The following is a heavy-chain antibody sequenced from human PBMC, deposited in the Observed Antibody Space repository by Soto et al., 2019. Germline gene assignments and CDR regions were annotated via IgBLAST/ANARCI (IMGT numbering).Heavy chain of an antibody. D-gene: IGHD3-16*01. CDR1: GFTFSSYG. CDR3: AKDGALGANRYYYYGMDV. Sequence: GGSLRLSYTASGFTFSSYGMHWVRQAPGKGLEWVAVISYDGSNKYYADSVKGRFTISRDNSKNTLYLQMNSLRAEDTAVYYCAKDGALGANRYYYYGMDVWGQGTTVTVSS. CDR2: ISYDGSNK. J-gene: IGHJ6*02. V-gene: IGHV3-30*18.